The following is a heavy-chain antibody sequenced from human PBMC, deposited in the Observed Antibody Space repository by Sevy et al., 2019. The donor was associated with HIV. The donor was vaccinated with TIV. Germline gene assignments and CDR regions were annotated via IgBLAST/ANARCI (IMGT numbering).Heavy chain of an antibody. Sequence: GGSLRLSCEASGFTLTSYEMNWVRQAPGKGLEWVSYFSSIGNTIYYADSVKGRFTISRDKAKKSVYLQMNSLRADDTAVYFCARRGTFRFSDAFDIWGQGTMVTVSS. CDR1: GFTLTSYE. D-gene: IGHD1-7*01. J-gene: IGHJ3*02. V-gene: IGHV3-48*03. CDR2: FSSIGNTI. CDR3: ARRGTFRFSDAFDI.